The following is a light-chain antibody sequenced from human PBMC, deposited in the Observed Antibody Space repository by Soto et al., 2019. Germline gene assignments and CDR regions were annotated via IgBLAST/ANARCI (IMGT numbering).Light chain of an antibody. V-gene: IGKV4-1*01. J-gene: IGKJ1*01. CDR1: QSVLYRSINKNY. Sequence: DIVMTQSPDSLAVSLGERATINCKSSQSVLYRSINKNYLAWYQHKPGQPPKLLIYWASTRESGVPDRFSGSGSGTDFTLTISSLQAEDVAVYYCQQYYKTPWTFGQGTKVEIK. CDR3: QQYYKTPWT. CDR2: WAS.